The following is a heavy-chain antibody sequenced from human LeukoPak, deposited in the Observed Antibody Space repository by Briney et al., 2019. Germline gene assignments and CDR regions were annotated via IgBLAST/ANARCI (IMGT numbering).Heavy chain of an antibody. CDR2: IYYTGST. CDR3: ARGAFYYYYMDV. J-gene: IGHJ6*03. CDR1: GGSISGHY. Sequence: PSETLSLTCTVSGGSISGHYWSWIRQPPGKSLEWVGYIYYTGSTNYNPSLKSRVTTSVDTSKNQFSLKLTSVTAADTAVYYCARGAFYYYYMDVWGKGPRSPSP. V-gene: IGHV4-59*11.